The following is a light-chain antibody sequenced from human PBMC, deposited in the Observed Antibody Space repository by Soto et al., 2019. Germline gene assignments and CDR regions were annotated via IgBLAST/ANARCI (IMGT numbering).Light chain of an antibody. CDR2: DAS. CDR1: QGISSA. J-gene: IGKJ1*01. Sequence: AIQLTQSPSSLSASVGDSVTITCRASQGISSALAWYQQTPGRAPKLLIYDASTLESGVPSRFSGSRSGTDFTLTVSSLQPEDFATYYCQQANSFPGTFGQGTKVDIK. CDR3: QQANSFPGT. V-gene: IGKV1-13*02.